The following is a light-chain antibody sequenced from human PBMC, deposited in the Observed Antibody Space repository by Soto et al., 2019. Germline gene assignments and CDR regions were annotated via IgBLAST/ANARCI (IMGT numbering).Light chain of an antibody. J-gene: IGKJ5*01. CDR3: QHYQGGHPIA. CDR1: QSVSARL. CDR2: DVF. Sequence: EIVLTQSPDTLSLSPGESATLSCRASQSVSARLAWYKHKPGQPPRLLISDVFNRASGVAERFSGSGSETDFTLTSRRLEPEDSALYYCQHYQGGHPIAFGQGTRLEIK. V-gene: IGKV3-20*01.